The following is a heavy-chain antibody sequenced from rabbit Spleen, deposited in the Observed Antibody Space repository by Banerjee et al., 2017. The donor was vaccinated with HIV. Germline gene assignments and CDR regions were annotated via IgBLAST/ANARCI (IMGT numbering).Heavy chain of an antibody. V-gene: IGHV1S40*01. Sequence: QSLEESGGDLVKPGGSLTLTCTASGFSFSSSYWMCWVRQAPGKGLEWIACINANNGNSVYANWAKGRFTISKTSSTTVTLQMTSLTAADTATYFCARDLAAVIGWNFGLWGQGTLVTVS. J-gene: IGHJ4*01. CDR1: GFSFSSSYW. CDR3: ARDLAAVIGWNFGL. D-gene: IGHD1-1*01. CDR2: INANNGNS.